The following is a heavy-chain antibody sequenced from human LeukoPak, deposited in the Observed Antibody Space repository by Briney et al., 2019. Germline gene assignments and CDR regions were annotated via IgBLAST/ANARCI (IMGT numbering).Heavy chain of an antibody. J-gene: IGHJ4*02. CDR3: AKTLPTYYYDSSGYYLGYFDY. D-gene: IGHD3-22*01. V-gene: IGHV3-23*01. CDR1: GFTFSSYA. Sequence: PGGSLRLSCAASGFTFSSYAMSWVRQAPGKGLEWVSAISGSGGSTYYADSVKGRFTISSDNSKNTLYLQMNSLRAEDTAVYYCAKTLPTYYYDSSGYYLGYFDYWGQGTLVTVSS. CDR2: ISGSGGST.